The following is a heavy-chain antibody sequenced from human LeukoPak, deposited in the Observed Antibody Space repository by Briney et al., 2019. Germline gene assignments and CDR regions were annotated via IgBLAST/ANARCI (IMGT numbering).Heavy chain of an antibody. J-gene: IGHJ4*02. V-gene: IGHV3-23*01. CDR1: GFTFSSYA. CDR3: ARSDIVATNFDY. CDR2: ISGSGGST. D-gene: IGHD5-12*01. Sequence: GGSLRLSCAASGFTFSSYAMSWVRQAPGKGLEWVSAISGSGGSTYYADSVKGRFTISRDNSKNTLYLQMYSLRAEDTAVYYCARSDIVATNFDYWGQGTLVTVSS.